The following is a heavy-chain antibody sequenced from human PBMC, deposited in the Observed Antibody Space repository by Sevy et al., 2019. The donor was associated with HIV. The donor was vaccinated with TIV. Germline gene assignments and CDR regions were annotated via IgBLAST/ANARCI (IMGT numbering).Heavy chain of an antibody. D-gene: IGHD3-9*01. CDR3: ARHALGLDDILTGSPSWFDP. CDR2: IYPGDSDT. V-gene: IGHV5-51*01. Sequence: GESLKISCKGSGYSFTSYWIGWVRQMPGKGLEWMGIIYPGDSDTRYSPSFQGQVTISADKSISPAYLQWSSLKASDTAMYYCARHALGLDDILTGSPSWFDPWGQGTLVTVSS. J-gene: IGHJ5*02. CDR1: GYSFTSYW.